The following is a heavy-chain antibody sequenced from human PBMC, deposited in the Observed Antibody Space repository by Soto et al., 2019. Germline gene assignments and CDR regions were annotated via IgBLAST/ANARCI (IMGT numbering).Heavy chain of an antibody. CDR1: AATFSSYG. CDR2: ISYDGSNK. Sequence: SLTLSCAASAATFSSYGMHSIRQAPGKGLEWVAVISYDGSNKYYVDSVKGRFTISRDSSKNTLYLQMNSLRAEDTAVYYCAKLLREPQYYFDCWGQGTLVTVPS. V-gene: IGHV3-30*18. CDR3: AKLLREPQYYFDC. D-gene: IGHD2-21*01. J-gene: IGHJ4*02.